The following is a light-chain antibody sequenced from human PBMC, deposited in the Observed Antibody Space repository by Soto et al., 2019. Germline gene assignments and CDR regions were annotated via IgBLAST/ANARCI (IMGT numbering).Light chain of an antibody. Sequence: EIVLTQSPGTLSLSPGERATLSCRASQSLTNNYFGWYQQKPGRALRLLIDGASTRATGIPDRFSGSGSGTDFTLTISRLEPEDVAVYYCQQYEAVVTFGQGTKVDI. V-gene: IGKV3-20*01. CDR3: QQYEAVVT. J-gene: IGKJ1*01. CDR2: GAS. CDR1: QSLTNNY.